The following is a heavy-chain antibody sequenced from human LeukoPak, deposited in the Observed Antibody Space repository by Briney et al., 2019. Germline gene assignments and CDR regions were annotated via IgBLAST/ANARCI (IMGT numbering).Heavy chain of an antibody. CDR1: GYTFTSYA. CDR2: INAGNGNT. Sequence: ASVKVSCKASGYTFTSYAMHWVRQAPGQRLEWMGWINAGNGNTKYSQKFQGRVTITRDTSASTAYMELSSLRSEDTAVYYCARGIAVAVWNAFDIWGQGTMVTVSS. CDR3: ARGIAVAVWNAFDI. D-gene: IGHD6-19*01. J-gene: IGHJ3*02. V-gene: IGHV1-3*01.